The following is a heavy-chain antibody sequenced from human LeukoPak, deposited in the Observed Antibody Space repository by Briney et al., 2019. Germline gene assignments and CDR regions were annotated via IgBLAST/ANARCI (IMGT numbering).Heavy chain of an antibody. CDR1: GYTFTSYD. V-gene: IGHV1-2*02. D-gene: IGHD3-16*01. CDR3: ARDRLTGGGPDY. CDR2: INPNSGAT. Sequence: ASVKVSCKASGYTFTSYDINWVRQATGQGLEWMGWINPNSGATNYAQKFQGRVTMTRDTSITTAYMELSRLTSDDTAVYYCARDRLTGGGPDYWGQGTLVTVSS. J-gene: IGHJ4*02.